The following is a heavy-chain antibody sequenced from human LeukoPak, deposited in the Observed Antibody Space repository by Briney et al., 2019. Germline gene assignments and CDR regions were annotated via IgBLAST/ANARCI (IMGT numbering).Heavy chain of an antibody. V-gene: IGHV4-59*01. J-gene: IGHJ6*04. Sequence: SETLSLTCTVSGGSISSYYWSWIRQPPGKGLEWIGYIYYSGSTNYNPSLKSRVTISVDTSKNQFSLKLSSVTAADTAVYYCARDSMRAAMVRRNYGMDVWGEGTTVTAPS. CDR1: GGSISSYY. CDR2: IYYSGST. D-gene: IGHD5-18*01. CDR3: ARDSMRAAMVRRNYGMDV.